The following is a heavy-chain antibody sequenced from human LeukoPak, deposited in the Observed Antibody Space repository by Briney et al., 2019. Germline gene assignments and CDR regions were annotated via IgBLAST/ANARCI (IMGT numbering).Heavy chain of an antibody. V-gene: IGHV3-23*01. CDR1: GFTFSGYA. CDR2: ISGSGGST. D-gene: IGHD3-10*01. CDR3: AKRSGYGSGSFDP. J-gene: IGHJ5*02. Sequence: PGGSLRLSCAASGFTFSGYAMSWVRQAPGKGLEWVSVISGSGGSTYYADSVKGRFTISRDNSKNTLYLQMNSLRAEDTAVYYCAKRSGYGSGSFDPWGQGSLVTVSS.